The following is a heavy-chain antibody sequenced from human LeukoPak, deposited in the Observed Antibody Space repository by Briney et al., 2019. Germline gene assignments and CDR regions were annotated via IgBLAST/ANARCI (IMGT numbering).Heavy chain of an antibody. D-gene: IGHD2-21*02. CDR1: GGTFSSYA. J-gene: IGHJ3*02. CDR3: ARSIVVVTAMGDAFDI. V-gene: IGHV1-69*13. CDR2: IIPIFGTA. Sequence: ASVKVSCKASGGTFSSYAISWVRQAPGQGLEWMGGIIPIFGTANYAQKFQGRVTITADESTSTAYMELSSLRSEDTAVYYCARSIVVVTAMGDAFDIWGQGTMVTVSS.